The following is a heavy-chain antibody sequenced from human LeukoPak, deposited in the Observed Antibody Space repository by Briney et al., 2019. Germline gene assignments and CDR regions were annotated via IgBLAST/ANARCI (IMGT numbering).Heavy chain of an antibody. D-gene: IGHD3/OR15-3a*01. CDR2: ISRTGGGT. J-gene: IGHJ3*02. CDR1: GFTFSSYA. CDR3: AKDQGAYDFRAFDI. V-gene: IGHV3-23*01. Sequence: GGSLRLSCAASGFTFSSYAMSGVRQAPGKGLEWVSAISRTGGGTYYADSVKGRFAISRDNSKNTLFLQMNSLRAEDTAVYYCAKDQGAYDFRAFDIWGLGTMVTVSS.